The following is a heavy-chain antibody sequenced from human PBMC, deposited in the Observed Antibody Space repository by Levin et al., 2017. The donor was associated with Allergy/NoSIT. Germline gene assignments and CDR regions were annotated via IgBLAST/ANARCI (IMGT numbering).Heavy chain of an antibody. Sequence: SQTLSLTCTVSGDSISSYYWNWIRQPPGKGLEWIGYIYSSGSTDYNPSLQSRVTISVDTSKNQFSLQLSSVTAADTAVYYCARHSRSNWYYFDNWGQGTLVTVSS. J-gene: IGHJ4*02. V-gene: IGHV4-59*08. D-gene: IGHD4-11*01. CDR1: GDSISSYY. CDR2: IYSSGST. CDR3: ARHSRSNWYYFDN.